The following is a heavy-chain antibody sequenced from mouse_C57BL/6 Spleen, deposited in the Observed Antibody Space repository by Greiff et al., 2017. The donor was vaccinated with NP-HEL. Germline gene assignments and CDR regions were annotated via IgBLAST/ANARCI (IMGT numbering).Heavy chain of an antibody. Sequence: DVQLQESGPGLVKPSQSLSLTCSVTGYSITSGYYWNWIRQFPGNKLEWMGYISYDGSNNYNPSLKNRISITRDTSKNQFFLKLNSVTTEDTATYYCASLGPRGYFDYWGQGTTLTVSS. CDR1: GYSITSGYY. D-gene: IGHD3-1*01. CDR3: ASLGPRGYFDY. CDR2: ISYDGSN. V-gene: IGHV3-6*01. J-gene: IGHJ2*01.